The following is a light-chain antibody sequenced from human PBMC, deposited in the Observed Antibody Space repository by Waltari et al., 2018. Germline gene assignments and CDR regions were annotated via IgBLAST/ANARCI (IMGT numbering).Light chain of an antibody. CDR3: QQSYSTPPYT. Sequence: DIQMTQSPSSLSASVGDRVTLPCRGNQNINNYLNWYQQKPGKAPKLLIYTASSLHSGVPSRFSGSGSGTDFTLTIISLQPEDFATYYCQQSYSTPPYTFGQGTKLEIK. CDR2: TAS. V-gene: IGKV1-39*01. CDR1: QNINNY. J-gene: IGKJ2*01.